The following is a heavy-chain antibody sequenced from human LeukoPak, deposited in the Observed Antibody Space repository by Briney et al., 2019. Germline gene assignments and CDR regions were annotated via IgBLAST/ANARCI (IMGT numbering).Heavy chain of an antibody. J-gene: IGHJ3*02. CDR1: GGPLTSYY. CDR2: IYYSGSA. CDR3: AKAIMYYYDSSGAFDI. D-gene: IGHD3-22*01. Sequence: PSETLSLTCAVSGGPLTSYYWSWIRQPPGKGLEWIGTIYYSGSAYYNPSLKTQVTISVDTSKNQFSLKLSSVTAADTAVYYCAKAIMYYYDSSGAFDIWGQGTMVTVSS. V-gene: IGHV4-59*04.